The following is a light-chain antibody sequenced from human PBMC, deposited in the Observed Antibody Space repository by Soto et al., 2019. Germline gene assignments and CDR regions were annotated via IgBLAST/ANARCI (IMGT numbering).Light chain of an antibody. CDR3: QQSFSTPPT. Sequence: DIPMTQSPSSLSASVGDRVTITCRASQTLNSYLNWYQQKPPKAPKLLIYAASRLQSGVPSRFNGSGTTTDFTLTIASLQPEDFATYFCQQSFSTPPTFGQGTKL. V-gene: IGKV1-39*01. J-gene: IGKJ2*01. CDR2: AAS. CDR1: QTLNSY.